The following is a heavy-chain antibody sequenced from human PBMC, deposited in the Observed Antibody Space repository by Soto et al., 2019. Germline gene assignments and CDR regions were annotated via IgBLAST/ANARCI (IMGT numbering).Heavy chain of an antibody. D-gene: IGHD3-10*01. CDR2: IWYDGSNK. V-gene: IGHV3-33*01. J-gene: IGHJ4*02. Sequence: GGSLRLSCAASGFTFSSYGMHWVRQAPGKGLEWVAVIWYDGSNKYYADSVKGRFTISKDNSKNTLYLQMNSLRAEDTAVYYCARDPLGFGELMWFSDYWGQGTLVTVSS. CDR1: GFTFSSYG. CDR3: ARDPLGFGELMWFSDY.